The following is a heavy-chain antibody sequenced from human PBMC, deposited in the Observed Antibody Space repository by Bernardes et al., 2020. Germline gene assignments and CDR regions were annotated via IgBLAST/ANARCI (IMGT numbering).Heavy chain of an antibody. CDR1: GGSFSGYY. D-gene: IGHD6-13*01. CDR3: ARSSSSWYGLYYYYGMDV. J-gene: IGHJ6*04. V-gene: IGHV4-34*01. CDR2: INHSGST. Sequence: TLSLTCAVYGGSFSGYYWSWIRQPPGKGLEWIGEINHSGSTNYNPSLKSRVTISVDTSKNQFSLKLSSVTAADTAVYYCARSSSSWYGLYYYYGMDVWGKGTTVTVSS.